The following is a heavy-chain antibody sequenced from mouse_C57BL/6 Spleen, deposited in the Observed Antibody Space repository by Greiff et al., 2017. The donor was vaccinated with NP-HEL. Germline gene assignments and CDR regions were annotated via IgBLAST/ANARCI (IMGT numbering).Heavy chain of an antibody. D-gene: IGHD1-1*01. CDR2: IDPANGTT. J-gene: IGHJ2*01. V-gene: IGHV14-3*01. CDR1: GFNIKNTY. CDR3: AIGYYYGRTYFDY. Sequence: EVQLQQSVAELVRPGASVKLSCTASGFNIKNTYMHWVKQRPEQGLAWIGRIDPANGTTKYAPKFQGKATITADTSSTPAYLQLSSLTSEDTAIYYCAIGYYYGRTYFDYWGQGTTLTVSS.